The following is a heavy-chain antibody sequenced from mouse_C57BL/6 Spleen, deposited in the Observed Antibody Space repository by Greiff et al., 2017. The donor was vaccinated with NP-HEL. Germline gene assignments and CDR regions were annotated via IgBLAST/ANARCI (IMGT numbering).Heavy chain of an antibody. CDR2: ISSGGSYT. J-gene: IGHJ3*01. V-gene: IGHV5-6*01. CDR3: ARQGFGITTVPWFAY. D-gene: IGHD1-1*01. Sequence: EVQVVESGGDLVKPGGSLKLSCAASGFTFSSYGMSWVRQTPDKRLEWVATISSGGSYTYYPDSVKGRFNISRDNAKNTLYLHMSSLKSEDTAMYYCARQGFGITTVPWFAYWGQGTLVTVSA. CDR1: GFTFSSYG.